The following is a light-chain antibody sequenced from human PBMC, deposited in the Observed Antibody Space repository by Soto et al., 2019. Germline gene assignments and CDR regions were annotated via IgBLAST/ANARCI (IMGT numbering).Light chain of an antibody. CDR2: EVS. J-gene: IGLJ1*01. CDR3: SSYTSSSTDV. CDR1: SSDVGGYDY. Sequence: QSVLTQPPSVSGAPGQTVTISCTGTSSDVGGYDYVSWYQHHPGKAPKLTIYEVSNRPSGVSNRFSGSKSGNTASLTISGLQAEDEAEYYCSSYTSSSTDVFGTGTKVTVL. V-gene: IGLV2-14*01.